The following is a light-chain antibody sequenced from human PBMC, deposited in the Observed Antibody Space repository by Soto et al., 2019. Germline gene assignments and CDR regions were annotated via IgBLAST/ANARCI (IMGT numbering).Light chain of an antibody. J-gene: IGKJ1*01. V-gene: IGKV3-20*01. CDR1: QSVSSSY. CDR3: QQYGSSPGT. Sequence: TLSCRASQSVSSSYLAWYQQKPGQAPRLLIYGASSRATGIPDRFSGSGSGTDFTLTISRLEPEDFAVYYCQQYGSSPGTFGQGTKVDIK. CDR2: GAS.